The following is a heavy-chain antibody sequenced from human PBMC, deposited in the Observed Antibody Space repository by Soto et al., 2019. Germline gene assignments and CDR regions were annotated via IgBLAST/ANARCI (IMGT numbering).Heavy chain of an antibody. J-gene: IGHJ2*01. CDR1: GFTFISYT. CDR2: ISYDGTNK. D-gene: IGHD2-15*01. CDR3: ARIRIWNYWYFDL. V-gene: IGHV3-30-3*01. Sequence: QVQLVESGGGVVQPGGSLRLSCAASGFTFISYTMHWVRQAPGKGLEWVAVISYDGTNKYYADSVKGRFTISRDNSKNPLYLQMNSLRAEDTAVYYCARIRIWNYWYFDLWGRGTLVTVSS.